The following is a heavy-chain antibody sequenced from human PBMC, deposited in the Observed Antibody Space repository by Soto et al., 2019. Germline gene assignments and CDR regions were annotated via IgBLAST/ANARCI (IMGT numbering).Heavy chain of an antibody. CDR2: IKSKTDGGTT. Sequence: GGSLRLSCAASGFTFSNAWMNWVRQAPGKGLEWVGRIKSKTDGGTTDYAAPVKGRFTISRDDSKNTLYLQMNSLKTEDTAVYYCSRLATIKGWRDYYYYGMDVWGQGTTVTVSS. CDR3: SRLATIKGWRDYYYYGMDV. D-gene: IGHD5-12*01. J-gene: IGHJ6*02. V-gene: IGHV3-15*07. CDR1: GFTFSNAW.